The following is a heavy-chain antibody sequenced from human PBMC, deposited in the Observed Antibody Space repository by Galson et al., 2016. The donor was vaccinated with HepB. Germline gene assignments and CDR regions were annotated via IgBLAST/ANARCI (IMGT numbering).Heavy chain of an antibody. CDR2: ITSGGIT. CDR3: ARDRGGGTSWYLGYS. V-gene: IGHV3-23*01. Sequence: SLRLSCAASGFSFSSYVMSWVRQAPGQGLEWVSGITSGGITYYTASVKGRITISRDNSKNILFLHMNSLSPDDTAKYYCARDRGGGTSWYLGYSWGQGTLVIVSS. J-gene: IGHJ4*02. CDR1: GFSFSSYV. D-gene: IGHD6-13*01.